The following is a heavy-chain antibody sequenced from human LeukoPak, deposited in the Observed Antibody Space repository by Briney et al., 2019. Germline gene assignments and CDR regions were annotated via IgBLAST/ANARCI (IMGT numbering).Heavy chain of an antibody. D-gene: IGHD1-26*01. CDR2: SNTDGSFT. CDR1: GFTFSDYW. CDR3: AREAKVGGALQY. J-gene: IGHJ4*02. V-gene: IGHV3-74*01. Sequence: GGSLRLFCAASGFTFSDYWMHWLRQAPGKGLVWVSRSNTDGSFTRYADSVKGRFPISRDTAKNTLFLQMNSLRAEDTAVYYCAREAKVGGALQYWGQGILVTVST.